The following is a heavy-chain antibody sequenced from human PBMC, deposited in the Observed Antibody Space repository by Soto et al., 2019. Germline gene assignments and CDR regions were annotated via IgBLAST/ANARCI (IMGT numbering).Heavy chain of an antibody. D-gene: IGHD3-16*01. CDR3: ARASSCAYDSCAFDP. J-gene: IGHJ5*02. CDR1: GDSISSYS. CDR2: IHYNGNT. V-gene: IGHV4-59*01. Sequence: PSETLSLTCTVSGDSISSYSWSWIRQPPGKGLEWIGNIHYNGNTKYSPSLKSRVTMSVDTSKNHFSLKLISVTTADTAVYFCARASSCAYDSCAFDPWGQGTLVTVSS.